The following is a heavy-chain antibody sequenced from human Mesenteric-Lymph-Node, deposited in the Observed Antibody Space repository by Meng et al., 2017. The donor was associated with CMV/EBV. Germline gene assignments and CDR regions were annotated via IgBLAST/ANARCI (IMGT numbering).Heavy chain of an antibody. D-gene: IGHD6-19*01. CDR3: GRDLNSSGWSPRNPIGY. CDR1: GFTFNSYG. CDR2: IRYDADIK. V-gene: IGHV3-30*02. J-gene: IGHJ4*02. Sequence: GESLKISCTGSGFTFNSYGMHWVRQTPGKGLEWVAFIRYDADIKYYEDSMKGRFTISRDNSKNTVYLQMNSLRPDDTAVYYCGRDLNSSGWSPRNPIGYWGQGTLVTVSS.